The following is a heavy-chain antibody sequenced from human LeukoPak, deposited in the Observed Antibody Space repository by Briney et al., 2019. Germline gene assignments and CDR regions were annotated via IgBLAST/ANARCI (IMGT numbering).Heavy chain of an antibody. D-gene: IGHD5-18*01. V-gene: IGHV3-73*01. CDR3: TRRDTAMVNFDY. CDR2: IRSKANSYAT. Sequence: GGSLRLSCAASGFTFSGSAMHWVRQASGKGMEWVGRIRSKANSYATAYAASVKGRFTISRDDSKNTAYLQMNSLKTEDTAVYYCTRRDTAMVNFDYWDQGTLVTVSS. CDR1: GFTFSGSA. J-gene: IGHJ4*02.